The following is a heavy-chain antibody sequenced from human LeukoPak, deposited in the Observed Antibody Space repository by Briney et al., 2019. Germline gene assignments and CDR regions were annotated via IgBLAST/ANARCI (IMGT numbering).Heavy chain of an antibody. D-gene: IGHD3-9*01. V-gene: IGHV3-20*04. Sequence: RPGGSLRLSCAASGFTFDDYGMSWVRQAPGKGLEWVPGINWDGGSTGYADSVKGRFTISRDNAKNSLYLQMNSLRAEDTALYYCASFGSNYDILTGDYWGQGTLVTVSS. CDR1: GFTFDDYG. CDR3: ASFGSNYDILTGDY. J-gene: IGHJ4*02. CDR2: INWDGGST.